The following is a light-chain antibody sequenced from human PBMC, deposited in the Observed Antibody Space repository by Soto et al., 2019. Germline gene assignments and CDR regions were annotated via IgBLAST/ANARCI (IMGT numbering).Light chain of an antibody. V-gene: IGLV1-44*01. CDR1: SSNIGINA. J-gene: IGLJ1*01. CDR3: ASWDDSLNGLL. Sequence: QSVLSQPPSASGTPGQRVTISCSGSSSNIGINAVNWYQQLPGTAPKLPMYDNNQRPSGVPDRVSGSKSGTSASLAISGLQSEDEADYYCASWDDSLNGLLFGTGTKVTVL. CDR2: DNN.